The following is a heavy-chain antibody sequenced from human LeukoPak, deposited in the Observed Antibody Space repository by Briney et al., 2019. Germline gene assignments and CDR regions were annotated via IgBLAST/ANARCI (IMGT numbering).Heavy chain of an antibody. CDR3: ARDKATVTTSDFDY. CDR2: IYYSGST. V-gene: IGHV4-59*01. D-gene: IGHD4-17*01. Sequence: SETLSLTCTVSGGSISGYYWSWIRQPPGKGLEWIGYIYYSGSTSYNPSLKSRVTISVDTSKNQFSLKLSPVTAADTAVYYCARDKATVTTSDFDYWGQGTLVTVSS. J-gene: IGHJ4*02. CDR1: GGSISGYY.